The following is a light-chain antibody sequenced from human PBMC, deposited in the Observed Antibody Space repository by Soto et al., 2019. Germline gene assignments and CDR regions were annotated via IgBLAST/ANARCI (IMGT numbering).Light chain of an antibody. CDR3: QQYGGSPTT. CDR1: QSVDSDF. J-gene: IGKJ5*01. CDR2: GAS. V-gene: IGKV3-20*01. Sequence: IVLTPSPGILSLSPGERATLSCRASQSVDSDFLAWYQQKPGQAPRLLIYGASTRATAIPDRFSGSGSGTDFTLTVNRLEPEDSAVYYCQQYGGSPTTFGQGTRLEIK.